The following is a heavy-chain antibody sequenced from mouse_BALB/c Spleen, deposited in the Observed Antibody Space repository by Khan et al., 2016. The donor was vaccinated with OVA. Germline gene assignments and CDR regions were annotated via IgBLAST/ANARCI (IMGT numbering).Heavy chain of an antibody. J-gene: IGHJ3*01. Sequence: VRLQQSGPEVVKPGASVKMSCKASGYTFTSYVMHWVKQKSGQGLEWIGYIYPFNDATKFNEKFNGKATLTSDKSSRTAYMELSNLTSEDSAVYYCAPVGRYYVSFVHWGQGTLVTVSA. V-gene: IGHV1S136*01. CDR3: APVGRYYVSFVH. CDR1: GYTFTSYV. CDR2: IYPFNDAT. D-gene: IGHD1-1*01.